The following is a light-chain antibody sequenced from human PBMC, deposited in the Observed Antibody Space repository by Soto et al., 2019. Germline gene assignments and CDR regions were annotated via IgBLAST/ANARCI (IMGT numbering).Light chain of an antibody. J-gene: IGKJ4*01. CDR2: KAS. CDR3: QQYNSYSHLN. V-gene: IGKV1-5*03. Sequence: DIQFTHSPSFLSASVGDRVTITFLASQVISSYLAWYQQKPGKAPKLLIYKASSLESGVPSRFSGSGSGTEFTLTISSLQADDFATYYCQQYNSYSHLNFGGGTKVDIK. CDR1: QVISSY.